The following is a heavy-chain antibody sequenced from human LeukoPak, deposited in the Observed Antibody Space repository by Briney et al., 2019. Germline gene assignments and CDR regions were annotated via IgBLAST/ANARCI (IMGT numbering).Heavy chain of an antibody. Sequence: SETLSLTCAVSGGSLNNYFWNWIRQAPGKGLEWIGEVSDSGRSNYNPSLESRLTISVDTSKDQFSLNLYSVTAADTAVYYCARCGGVAGAPFDLWGRGTLVTVSS. V-gene: IGHV4-34*01. J-gene: IGHJ2*01. CDR1: GGSLNNYF. D-gene: IGHD3-16*01. CDR2: VSDSGRS. CDR3: ARCGGVAGAPFDL.